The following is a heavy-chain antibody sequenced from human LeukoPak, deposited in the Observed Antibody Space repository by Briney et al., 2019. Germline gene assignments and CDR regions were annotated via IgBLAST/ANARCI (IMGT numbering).Heavy chain of an antibody. J-gene: IGHJ4*02. CDR1: GFTFSSYW. Sequence: GGSLRLSCAASGFTFSSYWMHWVRQAPGKGLVWVSRINSDGSSTSYADSVKGRFTISRDNAKNTLYLQMNSLRAEDTAVYCCARDSITMIKTFDYWGQGTLVTVSS. CDR3: ARDSITMIKTFDY. D-gene: IGHD3-22*01. V-gene: IGHV3-74*01. CDR2: INSDGSST.